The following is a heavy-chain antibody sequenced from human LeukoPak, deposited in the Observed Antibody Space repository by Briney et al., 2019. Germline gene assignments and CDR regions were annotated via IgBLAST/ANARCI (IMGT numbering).Heavy chain of an antibody. CDR1: GFTFSSYA. D-gene: IGHD3-10*01. CDR2: ISGSGGST. J-gene: IGHJ4*02. Sequence: GSLRLSCAASGFTFSSYAMSWVRQAPGKGLEWVSAISGSGGSTYYADSVKGRFTISRDNAKNSLYLQMNSLRAEDTAVYYCAREDGYYGSGSYLYWGQGTLVTVSS. CDR3: AREDGYYGSGSYLY. V-gene: IGHV3-23*01.